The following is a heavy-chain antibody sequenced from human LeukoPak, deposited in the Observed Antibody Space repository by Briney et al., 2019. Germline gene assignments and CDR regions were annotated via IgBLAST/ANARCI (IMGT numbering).Heavy chain of an antibody. Sequence: GGSLRLSCAASGFTFSNAWMSWVRQAPGKGLEWVGRIKSKTDGGTTDYAAPVKGRFTISRDDSKNTLYLQMNSLKTEDTAVYYCTTKDGYNWPMDYWGQGTLVTVSS. D-gene: IGHD5-24*01. CDR2: IKSKTDGGTT. CDR3: TTKDGYNWPMDY. CDR1: GFTFSNAW. V-gene: IGHV3-15*01. J-gene: IGHJ4*02.